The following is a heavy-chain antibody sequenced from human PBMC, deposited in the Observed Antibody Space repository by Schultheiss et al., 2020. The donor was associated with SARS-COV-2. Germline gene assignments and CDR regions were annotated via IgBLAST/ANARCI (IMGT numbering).Heavy chain of an antibody. J-gene: IGHJ6*02. Sequence: SQTLSLTCTVSGGSISSYYWSWIRQPPGKGLEWIGYVYYSGSTNYNPSLKSRVTISVDTSKNQFSLKLSSVTATDTAVYYCARGAPLTGYYGMDVWGQGTTVTVSS. CDR2: VYYSGST. D-gene: IGHD7-27*01. V-gene: IGHV4-59*01. CDR1: GGSISSYY. CDR3: ARGAPLTGYYGMDV.